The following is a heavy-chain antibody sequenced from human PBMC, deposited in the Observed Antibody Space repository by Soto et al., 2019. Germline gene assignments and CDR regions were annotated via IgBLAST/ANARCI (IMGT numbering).Heavy chain of an antibody. Sequence: EVQLLESGGGLVQPGGSLRLSCAASGFTFSSYAMSWVRQAPGKGLEWISAVSGSGGSTYYADSVKGRFTISRDKSKDTLYLQMNNLRAEDTAVYYCAKPPDYNWNDYWGQGTLGTVSS. D-gene: IGHD1-20*01. J-gene: IGHJ4*02. CDR1: GFTFSSYA. CDR2: VSGSGGST. V-gene: IGHV3-23*01. CDR3: AKPPDYNWNDY.